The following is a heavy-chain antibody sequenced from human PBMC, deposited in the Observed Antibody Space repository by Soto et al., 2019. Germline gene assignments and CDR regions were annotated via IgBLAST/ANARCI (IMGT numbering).Heavy chain of an antibody. V-gene: IGHV4-39*01. CDR1: GDSMRSESYY. Sequence: SSETLSLTCTISGDSMRSESYYGGWIRQSPGKGLEWIGSMYYSGATYYGPSLKSRVTISVDAPKNQFSLKLNSVTAADTAVYYCASAPVIFGVITIYYFDSWGQGTLVTVSS. CDR3: ASAPVIFGVITIYYFDS. CDR2: MYYSGAT. D-gene: IGHD3-3*01. J-gene: IGHJ4*02.